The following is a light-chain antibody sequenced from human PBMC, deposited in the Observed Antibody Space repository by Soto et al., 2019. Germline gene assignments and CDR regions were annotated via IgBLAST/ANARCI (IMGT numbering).Light chain of an antibody. CDR2: DAS. CDR1: QNIRSR. CDR3: QQYHSYWT. Sequence: DLQMTQSPSTLSASVGDRVTITCRASQNIRSRLAWFKQKPGKAPKLLIYDASSLESGVPQRFSGSGSGTEFTLTISSMKTGDFSTYYCQQYHSYWTFGHGTKVDIK. J-gene: IGKJ1*01. V-gene: IGKV1-5*01.